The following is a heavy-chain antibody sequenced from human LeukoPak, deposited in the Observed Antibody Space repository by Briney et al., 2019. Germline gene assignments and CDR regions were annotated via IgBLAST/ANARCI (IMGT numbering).Heavy chain of an antibody. CDR2: IYNTGRT. CDR1: GGSITNYY. CDR3: ARQGELAIDY. Sequence: SETLSLTCSVSGGSITNYYWSWIRQSPGKGLEWLGFIYNTGRTNYNPSLQSRVTMSIDTSKNQFSLKLSSVTAADTSVYDCARQGELAIDYWGQGTLVTVSS. V-gene: IGHV4-59*08. D-gene: IGHD1-26*01. J-gene: IGHJ4*02.